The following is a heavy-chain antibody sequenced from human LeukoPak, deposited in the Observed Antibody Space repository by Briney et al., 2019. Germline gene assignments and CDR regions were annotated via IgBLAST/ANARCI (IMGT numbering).Heavy chain of an antibody. Sequence: GGSLRLSCAASGFTFTTYAMSSVREAPGKGLEWVSAISGSGGSTYHADSVKGRVTISSANSKNTLYLQMNSLRAEDTAVYYCAKRAIGSGSQLRPAFDYWGQGTLVTVSS. D-gene: IGHD3-10*01. J-gene: IGHJ4*02. V-gene: IGHV3-23*01. CDR1: GFTFTTYA. CDR3: AKRAIGSGSQLRPAFDY. CDR2: ISGSGGST.